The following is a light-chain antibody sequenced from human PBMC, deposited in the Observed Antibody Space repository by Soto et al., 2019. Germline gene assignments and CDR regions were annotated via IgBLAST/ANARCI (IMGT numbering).Light chain of an antibody. CDR1: RSNIGAGYD. Sequence: QSVLTQPPSVSGAPGQRVTISCTGSRSNIGAGYDVHWYQQLPGTAPKLLIYGNSNRPSGVPDRFAGSKSGTSASLAIPGLEAEYEADYYCQSYASSLEVFGGGTKLTVL. CDR2: GNS. J-gene: IGLJ2*01. V-gene: IGLV1-40*01. CDR3: QSYASSLEV.